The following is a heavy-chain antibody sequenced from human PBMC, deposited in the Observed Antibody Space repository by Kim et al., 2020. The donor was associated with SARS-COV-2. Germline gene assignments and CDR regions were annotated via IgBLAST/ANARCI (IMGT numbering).Heavy chain of an antibody. V-gene: IGHV1-3*01. CDR3: ARDHYYDSSGPIDY. D-gene: IGHD3-22*01. J-gene: IGHJ4*02. Sequence: SQKFQGRVTITRDTAGSTAYMELSSLRSEDTAVYYCARDHYYDSSGPIDYWGQGTLVTVSS.